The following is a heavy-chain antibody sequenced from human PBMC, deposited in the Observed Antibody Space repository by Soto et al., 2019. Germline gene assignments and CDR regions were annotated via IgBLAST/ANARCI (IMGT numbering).Heavy chain of an antibody. CDR1: GFTFRSHW. CDR3: ARGACNGTRRNECDP. J-gene: IGHJ5*02. V-gene: IGHV3-74*01. D-gene: IGHD1-1*01. CDR2: INSDGSSA. Sequence: PGGTLRLSCVASGFTFRSHWLHWVRQSPGKGLVWVSQINSDGSSANYADAAKGGFTFSRDNAKQTLYLQMNSMRAEDTAVYYCARGACNGTRRNECDPWGPGTRGTVSS.